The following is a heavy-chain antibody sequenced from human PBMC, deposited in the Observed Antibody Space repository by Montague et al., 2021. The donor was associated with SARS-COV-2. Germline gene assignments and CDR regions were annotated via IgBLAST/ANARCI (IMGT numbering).Heavy chain of an antibody. V-gene: IGHV4-59*08. J-gene: IGHJ4*02. D-gene: IGHD7-27*01. CDR2: IYHYGSA. Sequence: LRLSCAASGFTFSRYDFNWVRQPPGKGLEWIGYIYHYGSAKYNPSLKSRVTISVDTSKNQFSLKLSSVTAVDTAVYYCARHANWDWYYFDCWGQGTLVTVSS. CDR3: ARHANWDWYYFDC. CDR1: GFTFSRYD.